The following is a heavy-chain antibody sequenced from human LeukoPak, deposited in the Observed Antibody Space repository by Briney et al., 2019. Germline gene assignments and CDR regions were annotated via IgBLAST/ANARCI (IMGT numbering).Heavy chain of an antibody. V-gene: IGHV3-7*03. J-gene: IGHJ4*02. CDR3: AREGVHCSGRSCLKAY. CDR1: GFTFSTYW. CDR2: IKKDGSEK. Sequence: PGGCLRLSCAASGFTFSTYWMSWVRQAPGKGLEWVANIKKDGSEKYYMDSVKGRFTISRDNAENSLYLQMNSLRAEDTAVYYCAREGVHCSGRSCLKAYWGQGTQVTVSS. D-gene: IGHD2-15*01.